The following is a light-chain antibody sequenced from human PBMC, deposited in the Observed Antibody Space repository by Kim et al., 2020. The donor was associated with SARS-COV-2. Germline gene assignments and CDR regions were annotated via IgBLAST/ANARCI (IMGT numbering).Light chain of an antibody. CDR3: REYSLWPRT. Sequence: EIVMTQSPAALSVSPGEGVTLSCRASQRINNNLAWYHQKPGQAPRLVMYGASTRATGIPARFSGSGSGTEFTLGISSLQPEDSAVYYCREYSLWPRTFGVGTKVDIK. V-gene: IGKV3-15*01. CDR1: QRINNN. J-gene: IGKJ4*02. CDR2: GAS.